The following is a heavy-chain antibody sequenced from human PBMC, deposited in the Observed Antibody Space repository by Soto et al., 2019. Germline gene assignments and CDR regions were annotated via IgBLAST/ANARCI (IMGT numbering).Heavy chain of an antibody. CDR1: DGSINSNTW. D-gene: IGHD2-8*01. Sequence: SETLSLTCVVSDGSINSNTWWSWVRQPPDKGLEWIGETSHSGNTKYKPSLKSRVTISVDRSKSQFSLRLTSVTAADTAVYYCARNGGRFFDYWGPGTLVTVSS. V-gene: IGHV4-4*02. CDR3: ARNGGRFFDY. CDR2: TSHSGNT. J-gene: IGHJ4*02.